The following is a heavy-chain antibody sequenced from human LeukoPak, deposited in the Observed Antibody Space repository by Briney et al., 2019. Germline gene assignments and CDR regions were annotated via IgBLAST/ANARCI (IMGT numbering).Heavy chain of an antibody. J-gene: IGHJ4*02. Sequence: PSQTLSLTCTVSGGSITSGSYYWSWIRQPAGKGLEWIGRIYTSGSTDYNPSLKSRVTISVDTSKNQFSLKLTSVTPADTAVYYCASGYNWNYILGHWGQGTLVTVSS. D-gene: IGHD1-7*01. CDR1: GGSITSGSYY. CDR3: ASGYNWNYILGH. V-gene: IGHV4-61*02. CDR2: IYTSGST.